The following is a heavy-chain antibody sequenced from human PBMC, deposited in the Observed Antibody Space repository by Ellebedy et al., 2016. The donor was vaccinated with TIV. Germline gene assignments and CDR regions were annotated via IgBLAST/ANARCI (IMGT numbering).Heavy chain of an antibody. J-gene: IGHJ5*02. CDR1: GFKFNFYA. D-gene: IGHD1-26*01. CDR2: INTDGSSP. V-gene: IGHV3-74*01. Sequence: GESLKISCAASGFKFNFYAMHWVRQAPGKGLVWVARINTDGSSPTYADSVKGRFTIYRDNAKNTLSLQMNSLSDEDTAVYYCARDVESGVTTRPRAPRYNWVDPWGQGTLVTVSS. CDR3: ARDVESGVTTRPRAPRYNWVDP.